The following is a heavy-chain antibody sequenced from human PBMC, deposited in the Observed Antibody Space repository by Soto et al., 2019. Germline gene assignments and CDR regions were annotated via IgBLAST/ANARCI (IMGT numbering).Heavy chain of an antibody. Sequence: QVQLVQSGAEVKKPGASVKVSCKASGYTFTSYGISWVRQAPGQGLEWMGWISAYNGNTNYAQKLQGRVTMTTDTSTRTAYKELRSLRSDVPAVYYCARVQASGGLNWFDPWGQGTLVTVSS. CDR2: ISAYNGNT. V-gene: IGHV1-18*01. CDR3: ARVQASGGLNWFDP. D-gene: IGHD6-19*01. CDR1: GYTFTSYG. J-gene: IGHJ5*02.